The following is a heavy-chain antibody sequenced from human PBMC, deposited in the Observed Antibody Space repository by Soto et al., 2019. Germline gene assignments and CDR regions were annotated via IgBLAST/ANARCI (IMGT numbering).Heavy chain of an antibody. CDR3: ARPTISESYVWGSYRLGYYYYGMDV. V-gene: IGHV3-48*03. D-gene: IGHD3-16*02. CDR1: GFTFSSYE. Sequence: GGSLRLSCAASGFTFSSYEMNWVRQAPGKGLEWVSYISSSGSTIYYADSVKGRFTISRDNAKNSLYLQMNSLRAEDTAVYYCARPTISESYVWGSYRLGYYYYGMDVWGQGTTVTVSS. J-gene: IGHJ6*02. CDR2: ISSSGSTI.